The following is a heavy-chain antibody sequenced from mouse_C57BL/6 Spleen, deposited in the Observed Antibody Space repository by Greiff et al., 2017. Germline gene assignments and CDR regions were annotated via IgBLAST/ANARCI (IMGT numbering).Heavy chain of an antibody. J-gene: IGHJ1*03. Sequence: QVQLQQSGAELARPGASVKLSCKASGYTFTSYGISWVKQRTGQGLEWIGEIYPRSGNTYYNEKFKGKATLTADKSSSTAYMELRSLTSEDSAVYFCAREDYYGSIWYFDVWGTGTTVTVSS. D-gene: IGHD1-1*01. V-gene: IGHV1-81*01. CDR3: AREDYYGSIWYFDV. CDR2: IYPRSGNT. CDR1: GYTFTSYG.